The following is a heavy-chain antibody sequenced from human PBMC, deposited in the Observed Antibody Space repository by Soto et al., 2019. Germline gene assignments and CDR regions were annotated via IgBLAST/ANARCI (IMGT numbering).Heavy chain of an antibody. D-gene: IGHD6-6*01. J-gene: IGHJ6*03. CDR2: INAGNGNT. V-gene: IGHV1-3*01. CDR3: ARSRRIAPPPYYYYYYMDV. Sequence: ASVKVSCKASGYTFTSYAMHWVRQAPGQRLEWMGWINAGNGNTKYSQKFQGRVTITRDTSASTAYMELSSLRSEDTAVYYCARSRRIAPPPYYYYYYMDVWGKGTTVTVSS. CDR1: GYTFTSYA.